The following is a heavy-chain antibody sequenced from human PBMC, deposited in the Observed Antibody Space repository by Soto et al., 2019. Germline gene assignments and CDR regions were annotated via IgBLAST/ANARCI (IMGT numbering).Heavy chain of an antibody. CDR3: RSSTSCYDESCVDV. CDR2: LYHIGST. CDR1: GYSISSGNY. J-gene: IGHJ6*02. V-gene: IGHV4-38-2*01. D-gene: IGHD2-2*01. Sequence: SSETLSLTCAVSGYSISSGNYWAWIRQPPGRGLEWIGSLYHIGSTHYNTSLKSRVTISVDTSKNHFSLELSSVTAADTAIYYCRSSTSCYDESCVDVWGQGTMVTVSS.